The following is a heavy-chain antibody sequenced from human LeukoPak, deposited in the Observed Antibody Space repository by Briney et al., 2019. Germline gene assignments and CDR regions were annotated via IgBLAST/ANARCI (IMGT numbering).Heavy chain of an antibody. V-gene: IGHV3-23*01. CDR3: VKSRRVGANQRGLFDY. Sequence: GGSLRLSCAASGFTVSSNYMTWVRQAPGRGLEWVSSVSGSGRNTFYPDSVEGRFTISRDNSKNTVYLQMNSLRADDTAVYYCVKSRRVGANQRGLFDYWGQGTLVTVSP. CDR1: GFTVSSNY. D-gene: IGHD1-26*01. J-gene: IGHJ4*02. CDR2: VSGSGRNT.